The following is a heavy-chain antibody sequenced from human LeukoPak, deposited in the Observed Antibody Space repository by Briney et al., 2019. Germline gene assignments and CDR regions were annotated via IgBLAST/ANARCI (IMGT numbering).Heavy chain of an antibody. CDR2: MNPNSGNT. CDR3: ARGRFAYDGNWFDP. V-gene: IGHV1-8*01. CDR1: GYTFTSYD. J-gene: IGHJ5*02. Sequence: ASVKVSCTASGYTFTSYDINWVRQATGQGLEWMGWMNPNSGNTGYAQKFQGRVTMTRNTSISTAYMELSSLRSEDTAVYYCARGRFAYDGNWFDPWAREPWSPSPQ. D-gene: IGHD3-22*01.